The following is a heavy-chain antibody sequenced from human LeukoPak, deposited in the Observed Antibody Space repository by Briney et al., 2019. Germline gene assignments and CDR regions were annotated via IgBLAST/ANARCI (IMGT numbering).Heavy chain of an antibody. CDR1: GFSFSTYY. J-gene: IGHJ4*02. Sequence: GGSLRLSCAASGFSFSTYYMHCVRQAPGKGLEWVALIWYDGSNEYYADSVKGRFTIFRDNSMNTLYLQMNSLRAEDTAVYYCARDVSPASYGDYCLDYWGQGTLVTVSS. CDR2: IWYDGSNE. V-gene: IGHV3-33*01. CDR3: ARDVSPASYGDYCLDY. D-gene: IGHD4-17*01.